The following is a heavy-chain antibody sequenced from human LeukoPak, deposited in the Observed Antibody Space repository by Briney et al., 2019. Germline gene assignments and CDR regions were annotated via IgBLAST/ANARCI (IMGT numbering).Heavy chain of an antibody. CDR2: ISYDGSNK. J-gene: IGHJ4*02. D-gene: IGHD5-24*01. CDR3: ARDPTKRWLQNYFDY. Sequence: GGSLRLSCAASGFTFTSYAMHWVRQAPGKGLEWVALISYDGSNKYYADSVKRRFTISRDNSNNTLYLQMNSLRTEDTAVYYCARDPTKRWLQNYFDYWGQGTLVTVSS. V-gene: IGHV3-30*04. CDR1: GFTFTSYA.